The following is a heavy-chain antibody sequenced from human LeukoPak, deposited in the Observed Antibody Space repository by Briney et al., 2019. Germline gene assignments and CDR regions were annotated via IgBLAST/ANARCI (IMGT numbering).Heavy chain of an antibody. Sequence: SETLSLACSVSGGSITTHYWSWIRQPPGKGLEWIGYVHHTDSPNFNPPLKSRVTISVDTSKNQFSLRLSSVTAADTAVYYCARHGVATMTVEMGTFDIWGQGTMVTVSS. CDR2: VHHTDSP. CDR1: GGSITTHY. V-gene: IGHV4-59*08. J-gene: IGHJ3*02. D-gene: IGHD3-22*01. CDR3: ARHGVATMTVEMGTFDI.